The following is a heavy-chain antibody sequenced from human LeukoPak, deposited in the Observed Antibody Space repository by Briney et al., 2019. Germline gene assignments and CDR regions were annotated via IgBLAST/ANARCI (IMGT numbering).Heavy chain of an antibody. CDR1: GGSISSSSYY. CDR3: ARTEFSIAASGWFDP. CDR2: IYYSGST. D-gene: IGHD6-25*01. Sequence: PSETLSLTCTVSGGSISSSSYYWGWIRQPPGKGLEWIGSIYYSGSTYYNPSLKSRVTISVDTSKNQFSLKLSSVTAADTAVYYRARTEFSIAASGWFDPWGQGTLVTVSS. V-gene: IGHV4-39*07. J-gene: IGHJ5*02.